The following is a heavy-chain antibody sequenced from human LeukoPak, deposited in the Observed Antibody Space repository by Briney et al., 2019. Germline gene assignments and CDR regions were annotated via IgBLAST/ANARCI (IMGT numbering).Heavy chain of an antibody. Sequence: SVNVSCKSSGGTFSSYTISWVRQAPGQGLECMGRIIPILGIANYAEKFQGRVKIHADKSKSTAYMELSSLRSEDTAVYYCARSLTMIESFYYYYGMDVWGQGTTVTVSS. CDR3: ARSLTMIESFYYYYGMDV. CDR1: GGTFSSYT. J-gene: IGHJ6*02. D-gene: IGHD3-22*01. CDR2: IIPILGIA. V-gene: IGHV1-69*02.